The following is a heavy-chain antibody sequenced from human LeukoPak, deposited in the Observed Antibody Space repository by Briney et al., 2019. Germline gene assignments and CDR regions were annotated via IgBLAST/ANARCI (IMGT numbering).Heavy chain of an antibody. J-gene: IGHJ4*02. D-gene: IGHD5-24*01. CDR3: AKDRDWYYFDY. V-gene: IGHV3-30*18. Sequence: GRSLRLSCAASGFTFSSYGMHWVRQAPGKGLEWVAVISYDGSNKYYADSVKGRFTISRDNSKNTLYLQMNSLRAEDTAVYYCAKDRDWYYFDYWGQGTLVTVSS. CDR2: ISYDGSNK. CDR1: GFTFSSYG.